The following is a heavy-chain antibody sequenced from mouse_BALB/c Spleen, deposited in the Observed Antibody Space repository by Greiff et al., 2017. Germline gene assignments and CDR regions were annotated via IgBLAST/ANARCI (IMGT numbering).Heavy chain of an antibody. V-gene: IGHV5-4*02. D-gene: IGHD1-1*01. J-gene: IGHJ3*01. CDR3: ARAGIYYYGSQFAY. CDR1: GFTFSDYY. CDR2: ISDGGSYT. Sequence: EVHLVESGGGLVKPGGSLKLSCAASGFTFSDYYMYWVRQTPEKRLEWVATISDGGSYTYYPDSVKGRFTISRDNAKNNLYLQMSSLKSEDTAMYYCARAGIYYYGSQFAYWGQGTLVTVSA.